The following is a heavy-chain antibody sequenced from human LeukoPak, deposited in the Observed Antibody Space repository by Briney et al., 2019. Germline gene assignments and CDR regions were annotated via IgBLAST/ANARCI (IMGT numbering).Heavy chain of an antibody. Sequence: SETLSLTCTVSGYSISSGYYWGWIRQPPGKGLEWIGSIYHSGSTYYNPSLKSRVTILIDTSKNQFSLKLSSVTAADTAVYYCARGLADTYGHGPLDYWGQGTLVTVSS. J-gene: IGHJ4*02. D-gene: IGHD5-18*01. V-gene: IGHV4-38-2*02. CDR3: ARGLADTYGHGPLDY. CDR1: GYSISSGYY. CDR2: IYHSGST.